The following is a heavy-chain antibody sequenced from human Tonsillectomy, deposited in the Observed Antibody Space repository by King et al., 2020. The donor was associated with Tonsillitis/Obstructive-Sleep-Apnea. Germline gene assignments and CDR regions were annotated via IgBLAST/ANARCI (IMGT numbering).Heavy chain of an antibody. CDR3: AREGGHGMGFDY. CDR1: GFTISSYW. Sequence: VQLVESGGGLAQSGGSLRLSCAASGFTISSYWMSWVRQAPGKGLEWVANIKQDGSEKHYVDSVKGRFTISRDNAKNSLYLQLNSLRAEDTAVYYCAREGGHGMGFDYWGQGTLVTDSS. D-gene: IGHD3-16*01. J-gene: IGHJ4*02. V-gene: IGHV3-7*01. CDR2: IKQDGSEK.